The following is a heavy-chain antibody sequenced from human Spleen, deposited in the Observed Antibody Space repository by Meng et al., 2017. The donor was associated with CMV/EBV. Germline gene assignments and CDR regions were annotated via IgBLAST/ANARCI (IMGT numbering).Heavy chain of an antibody. CDR3: ARDRDGSGSYFFVGLFDY. CDR2: ISTDNGNT. V-gene: IGHV1-18*01. CDR1: TFYNYG. D-gene: IGHD3-10*01. J-gene: IGHJ4*01. Sequence: TFYNYGISWLRQAPGQGLEWVGWISTDNGNTNYAQKFQGRVTMTTDTSTSTAYMEMRSLTSDDTAVYYCARDRDGSGSYFFVGLFDYWGQGTLVTVSS.